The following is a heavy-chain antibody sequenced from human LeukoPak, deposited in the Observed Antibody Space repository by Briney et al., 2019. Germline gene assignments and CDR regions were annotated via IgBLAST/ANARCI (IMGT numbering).Heavy chain of an antibody. CDR1: GSTFTSYW. J-gene: IGHJ4*02. CDR2: INSDGSST. V-gene: IGHV3-74*01. CDR3: ARGGERGDY. Sequence: GGSLRLSCAAAGSTFTSYWMHWVRQAPGKGLVWVSRINSDGSSTSYADSVKGRFTISRDNAKNTLYLQMNSLRAEDTAVYYCARGGERGDYWGQGTLVTVSS. D-gene: IGHD3-10*01.